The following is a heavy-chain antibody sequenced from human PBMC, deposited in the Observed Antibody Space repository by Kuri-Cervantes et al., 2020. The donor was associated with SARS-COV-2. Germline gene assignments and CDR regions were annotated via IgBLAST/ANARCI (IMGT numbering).Heavy chain of an antibody. CDR1: GFTFSSYA. J-gene: IGHJ5*02. Sequence: GSLRLPCAASGFTFSSYAMSWIRQPPGKGLEWIGEINHSGSTNYNPSLKSRVTISVDTSKNQFSLKLSSVTAADTAVYYCARRPDGDFWSGYYLWGQGTLVTVSS. D-gene: IGHD3-3*01. CDR3: ARRPDGDFWSGYYL. V-gene: IGHV4-34*01. CDR2: INHSGST.